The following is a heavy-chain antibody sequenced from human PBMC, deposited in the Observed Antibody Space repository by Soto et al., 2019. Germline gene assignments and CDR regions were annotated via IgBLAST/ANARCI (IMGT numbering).Heavy chain of an antibody. CDR3: ARGNRKDYYYGMDV. V-gene: IGHV4-30-4*08. Sequence: SETLSLTCTVSGGSISSGYYWSWIRQHPVKGLEWIGYIYYSGGTYYNPSLKSRVTISVDTSKNQFSLKVTSVTAADTAVYYCARGNRKDYYYGMDVWGQGTTVTVS. CDR1: GGSISSGYY. J-gene: IGHJ6*02. CDR2: IYYSGGT.